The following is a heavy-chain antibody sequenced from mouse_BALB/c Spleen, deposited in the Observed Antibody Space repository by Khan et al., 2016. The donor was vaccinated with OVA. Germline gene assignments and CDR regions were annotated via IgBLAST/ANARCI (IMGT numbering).Heavy chain of an antibody. CDR1: GFSLTNYG. Sequence: VQLQESGPGLVQPSQSLSITCTVSGFSLTNYGVHWVRQSPGKGLEWLGVIWSGGSTDYHAAFISRLSISKDNSKSQVFFKMNSLQPNDTVMYYCARNYDYDEGLAYWGQGTLVTVSA. CDR2: IWSGGST. J-gene: IGHJ3*01. D-gene: IGHD2-4*01. V-gene: IGHV2-2*02. CDR3: ARNYDYDEGLAY.